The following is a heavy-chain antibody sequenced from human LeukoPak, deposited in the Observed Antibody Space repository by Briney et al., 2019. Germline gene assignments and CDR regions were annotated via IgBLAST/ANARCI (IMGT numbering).Heavy chain of an antibody. J-gene: IGHJ4*02. V-gene: IGHV4-39*01. CDR3: ASATAMVYWY. CDR1: GGSFSSYY. CDR2: IYYSGST. Sequence: SETLSLTCAVYGGSFSSYYWGWIRQPPGKGLEWIGSIYYSGSTYYNPSLKSRVTISVDTSKNQFSLKLSSVTAADTAVYYCASATAMVYWYWGQGTLVTVSS. D-gene: IGHD5-18*01.